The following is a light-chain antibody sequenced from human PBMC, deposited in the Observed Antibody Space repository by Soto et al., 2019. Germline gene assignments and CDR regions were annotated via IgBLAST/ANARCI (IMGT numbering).Light chain of an antibody. Sequence: EIVMTQSQATLSVSPGERATLSCRASQSVRSNLAWYQQKPGQPPRLLISGASSRATGIPDRFSGSGSGTDFTLTISRLEPGDFAVYYCQQYGSSPRITFGQGTRLEIK. CDR3: QQYGSSPRIT. CDR2: GAS. CDR1: QSVRSN. J-gene: IGKJ5*01. V-gene: IGKV3-20*01.